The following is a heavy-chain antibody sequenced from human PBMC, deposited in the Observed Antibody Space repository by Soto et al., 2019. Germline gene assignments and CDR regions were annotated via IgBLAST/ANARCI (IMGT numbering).Heavy chain of an antibody. CDR2: ISGSGGST. Sequence: PGGSLRLSCAASGFTFSSYAMSWVRQAPGKGLEWVSAISGSGGSTYYADSVKGRFTISRDNSKNTLYLQMSSLRAEDTAVYYWAKARRLFRCCCMDHWGQGTMVTVSS. J-gene: IGHJ4*02. CDR3: AKARRLFRCCCMDH. CDR1: GFTFSSYA. V-gene: IGHV3-23*01. D-gene: IGHD2-15*01.